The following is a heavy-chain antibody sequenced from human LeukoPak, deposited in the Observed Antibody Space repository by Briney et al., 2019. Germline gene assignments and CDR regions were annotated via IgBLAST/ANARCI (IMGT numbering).Heavy chain of an antibody. CDR3: ARTPYDSSGYYLYYYYYYMDV. Sequence: SETLSLTCTVSGGSISDYYWSWIRQPPGKGLEWIGYIYNSESTYYNPSLKSRVTISVDTSKNQFSLKLSSVTAADTAVYYCARTPYDSSGYYLYYYYYYMDVWGKGTTVTVSS. V-gene: IGHV4-59*12. CDR2: IYNSEST. D-gene: IGHD3-22*01. CDR1: GGSISDYY. J-gene: IGHJ6*03.